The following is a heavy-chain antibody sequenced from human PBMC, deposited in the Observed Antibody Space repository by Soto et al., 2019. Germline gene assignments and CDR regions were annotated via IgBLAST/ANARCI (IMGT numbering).Heavy chain of an antibody. CDR2: INPNSGGT. J-gene: IGHJ6*02. V-gene: IGHV1-2*02. CDR1: GYTFTGYY. Sequence: ASVKVSCKASGYTFTGYYMHWVRQAPGQGLEWMGWINPNSGGTNYAQKFQGRVTMTRDTSISTAYMGLSRLRSDDTAVYYCARDGGGSGYDNYYYYYGMDVWGQGTTVTVSS. CDR3: ARDGGGSGYDNYYYYYGMDV. D-gene: IGHD5-12*01.